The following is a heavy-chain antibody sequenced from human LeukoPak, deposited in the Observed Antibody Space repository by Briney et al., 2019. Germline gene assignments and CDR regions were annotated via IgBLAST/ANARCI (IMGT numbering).Heavy chain of an antibody. J-gene: IGHJ3*02. CDR1: GCSFTSNW. V-gene: IGHV5-51*01. D-gene: IGHD6-19*01. CDR2: IYPGDSDT. Sequence: GESLEISFKGSGCSFTSNWIGWVRQMPGKGLEWMGIIYPGDSDTRYSPSFQGQVTISADKSISSAYLQWSSLKASDTAMYYCARRGSGSMVYAFDIWGQGTMVTVSS. CDR3: ARRGSGSMVYAFDI.